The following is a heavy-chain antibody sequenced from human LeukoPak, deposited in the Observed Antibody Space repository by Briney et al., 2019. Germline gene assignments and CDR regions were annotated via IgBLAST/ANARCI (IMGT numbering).Heavy chain of an antibody. CDR2: ISGSSTNI. CDR1: GFTFSSYS. V-gene: IGHV3-21*01. CDR3: ARTKGDGRYKWNYFDY. J-gene: IGHJ4*02. D-gene: IGHD1-20*01. Sequence: GGSLRLSCAASGFTFSSYSMNWVRRAPGKGLEWVSSISGSSTNIYYADSVKGRFTISRDNAKNSLYLQVNSLRAEDTAVYYCARTKGDGRYKWNYFDYWGQGTLVTVSS.